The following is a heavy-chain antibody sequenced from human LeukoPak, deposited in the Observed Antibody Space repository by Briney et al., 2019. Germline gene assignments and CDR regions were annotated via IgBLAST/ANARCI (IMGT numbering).Heavy chain of an antibody. CDR1: GGSISSYY. Sequence: SETLSLTCTVSGGSISSYYWSWIRQPPGKGLEWIGYIYYSGSTNYNPSLKSRVTISVDTSKNQFSLKLSSVTAADTAVYYCARGLLKYYDILTAYYYMDVWGKGTTVTVSS. V-gene: IGHV4-59*01. D-gene: IGHD3-9*01. CDR2: IYYSGST. CDR3: ARGLLKYYDILTAYYYMDV. J-gene: IGHJ6*03.